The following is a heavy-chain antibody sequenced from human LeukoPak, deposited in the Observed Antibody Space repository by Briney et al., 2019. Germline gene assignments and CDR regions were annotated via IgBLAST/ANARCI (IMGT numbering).Heavy chain of an antibody. D-gene: IGHD6-19*01. CDR2: ISGSGGST. J-gene: IGHJ6*03. CDR1: GFTFSSYW. V-gene: IGHV3-23*01. Sequence: HPGGSLRLSCAASGFTFSSYWMNWVRQAPGKGLEWVSAISGSGGSTYYADSEKGRFTISRDNSKNTLYLQMNSLGAEDTAVYYCAKCRKQWLVQKYYYYMDVWGKGTTVTVSS. CDR3: AKCRKQWLVQKYYYYMDV.